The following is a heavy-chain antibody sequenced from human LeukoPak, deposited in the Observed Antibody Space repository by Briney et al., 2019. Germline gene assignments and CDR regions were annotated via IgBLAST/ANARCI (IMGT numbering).Heavy chain of an antibody. CDR2: ISGSGGST. D-gene: IGHD3-22*01. V-gene: IGHV3-23*01. Sequence: GGSLRLSCAASGFTFSSYAMSWVRQAPGKGLEWVSAISGSGGSTCYADSVKGRFTISRDNSKNTLYLQMNSLRAEDTAVYYCAKDVTYDSSGYYPYYFDYWGQGTLVTVSS. CDR1: GFTFSSYA. J-gene: IGHJ4*02. CDR3: AKDVTYDSSGYYPYYFDY.